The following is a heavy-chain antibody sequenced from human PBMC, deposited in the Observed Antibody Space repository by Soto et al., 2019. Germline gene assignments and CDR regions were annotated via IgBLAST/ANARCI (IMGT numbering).Heavy chain of an antibody. V-gene: IGHV4-59*08. CDR2: IHYSGST. CDR1: GVSLSSYY. D-gene: IGHD6-19*01. Sequence: SETLSLTCTVSGVSLSSYYWSWIRQPPGKGLEWIGYIHYSGSTNYNPSLKSRVTISLQTSKNQFSLNLSSVTAADTAVYYCATQPRDSSGWYWFDPWGQGTLVTVSS. CDR3: ATQPRDSSGWYWFDP. J-gene: IGHJ5*02.